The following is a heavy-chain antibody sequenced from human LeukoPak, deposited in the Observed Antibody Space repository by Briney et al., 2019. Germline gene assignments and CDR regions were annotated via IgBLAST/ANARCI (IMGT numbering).Heavy chain of an antibody. D-gene: IGHD4/OR15-4a*01. J-gene: IGHJ4*02. Sequence: GGSLRLSCAVSGFSLTDYSMNWIRQAPGKGLEWVSSIGTRSRHIYYAESVKGRFTISRDNATNSVYQQMNSLGVEDTGVYYCAPRGAHGYWGQGTLVTVSS. CDR1: GFSLTDYS. CDR2: IGTRSRHI. CDR3: APRGAHGY. V-gene: IGHV3-21*01.